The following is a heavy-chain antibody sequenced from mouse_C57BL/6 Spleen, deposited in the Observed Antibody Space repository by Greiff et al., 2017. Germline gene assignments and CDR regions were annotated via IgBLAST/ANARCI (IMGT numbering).Heavy chain of an antibody. CDR1: GFTFSSYG. Sequence: EVKLVESGGDLVKPGGSLKLSCAASGFTFSSYGMSWVRQTPDKRLEWVATISSGGSYTYYPDSVKGRFTISRDNAKNTLYLQMSSLKSEDTAMYYCGLAPAMDYWGQGTSVTVSS. V-gene: IGHV5-6*01. D-gene: IGHD4-1*01. CDR3: GLAPAMDY. CDR2: ISSGGSYT. J-gene: IGHJ4*01.